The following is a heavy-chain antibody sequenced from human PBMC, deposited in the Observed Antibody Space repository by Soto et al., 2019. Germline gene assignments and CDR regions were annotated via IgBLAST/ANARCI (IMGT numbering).Heavy chain of an antibody. J-gene: IGHJ4*02. D-gene: IGHD5-12*01. CDR1: GFTFSSYE. CDR2: ISSSASYM. CDR3: ARECVDTVTSITIPFDY. V-gene: IGHV3-21*01. Sequence: PGGSLRLSCAASGFTFSSYEMNWFRQAPGKGLEWVSFISSSASYMYYADSVKGRFTISRDNSKKSLYLQMNSLRADDTAVYYCARECVDTVTSITIPFDYWGQGALVTVSS.